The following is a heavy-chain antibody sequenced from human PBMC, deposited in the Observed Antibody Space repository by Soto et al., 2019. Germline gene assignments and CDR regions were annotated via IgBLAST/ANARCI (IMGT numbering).Heavy chain of an antibody. D-gene: IGHD6-13*01. J-gene: IGHJ6*02. Sequence: SVKVSCKASGGTFSSYGISWVRQAPGQGLEWMGGIIPIFGTANYAQKFQGRVTITADESTSTAYMELSSLRSEDTAVHYCARGEAARYYHGMDVWGQGTTVTVSS. V-gene: IGHV1-69*13. CDR1: GGTFSSYG. CDR2: IIPIFGTA. CDR3: ARGEAARYYHGMDV.